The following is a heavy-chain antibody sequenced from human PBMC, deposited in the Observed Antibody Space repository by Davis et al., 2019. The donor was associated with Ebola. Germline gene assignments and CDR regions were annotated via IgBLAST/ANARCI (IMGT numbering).Heavy chain of an antibody. Sequence: GESLKISCAASGFTFSSYAMHWVRQAPGKGLEWVAVISYDGSNKYYADSVKGRFTISRDNSKNTLYLQMNSLRAEDTAVYYCARVQWRDYRGGYGMDVWGQGTTVTVSS. CDR1: GFTFSSYA. V-gene: IGHV3-30-3*01. J-gene: IGHJ6*02. D-gene: IGHD4-11*01. CDR3: ARVQWRDYRGGYGMDV. CDR2: ISYDGSNK.